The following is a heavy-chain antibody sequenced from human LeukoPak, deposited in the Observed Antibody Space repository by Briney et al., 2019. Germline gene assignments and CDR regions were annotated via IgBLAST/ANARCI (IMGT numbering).Heavy chain of an antibody. V-gene: IGHV3-23*01. J-gene: IGHJ4*02. CDR1: GFTFSSYA. CDR3: ARGLSLGYYFDY. Sequence: GGSLRLSCAASGFTFSSYAMSWVRQAPGKGLEWVSAISGSGGSTYYADSVKGRFTISRDNSKNTLYLQMNSLRAEDTAVYYCARGLSLGYYFDYWGQGTLVTVSS. D-gene: IGHD3-16*02. CDR2: ISGSGGST.